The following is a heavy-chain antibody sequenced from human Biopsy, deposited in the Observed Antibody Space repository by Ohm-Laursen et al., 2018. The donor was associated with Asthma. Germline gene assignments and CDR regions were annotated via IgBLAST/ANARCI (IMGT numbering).Heavy chain of an antibody. V-gene: IGHV4-39*02. CDR3: ARAVSSSSYWYFDL. D-gene: IGHD6-6*01. Sequence: SQTLSLTCIVSGDAMSTSGSYWGWIRQSPGKGLEWIGGIYYSGKTYYNPSLESRVTISADTPKNHFSLKVTSVTAADTAVYYCARAVSSSSYWYFDLWGRGDLVTVAS. J-gene: IGHJ2*01. CDR2: IYYSGKT. CDR1: GDAMSTSGSY.